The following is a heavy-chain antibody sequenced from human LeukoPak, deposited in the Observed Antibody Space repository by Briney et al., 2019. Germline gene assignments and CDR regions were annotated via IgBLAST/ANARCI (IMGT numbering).Heavy chain of an antibody. CDR3: NTRRVAVSTYFDY. V-gene: IGHV3-15*01. D-gene: IGHD5/OR15-5a*01. CDR1: GFTFSNAW. Sequence: GGSLRLSCAASGFTFSNAWMSWVRQAPGKGLEWVGRIKSKTDGGTTDYAAPVKGRFTISRDDSKNTLYLQMNSLKTEDTAVYYCNTRRVAVSTYFDYWGQGTLVTVSS. CDR2: IKSKTDGGTT. J-gene: IGHJ4*02.